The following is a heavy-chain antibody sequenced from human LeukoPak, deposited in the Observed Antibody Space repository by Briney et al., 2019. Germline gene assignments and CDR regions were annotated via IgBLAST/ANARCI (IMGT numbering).Heavy chain of an antibody. D-gene: IGHD2/OR15-2a*01. J-gene: IGHJ3*02. CDR1: GFTVSSNY. V-gene: IGHV3-53*01. Sequence: GGSLRLSCAVSGFTVSSNYMNWVRQAPGKGLEWVSLIYSGGTTYYADSVKGRFTISRDNSKNTVHLQMNNLRAEDTAMYFCARRLYIVRGAFDIWGQGTMVTVSS. CDR3: ARRLYIVRGAFDI. CDR2: IYSGGTT.